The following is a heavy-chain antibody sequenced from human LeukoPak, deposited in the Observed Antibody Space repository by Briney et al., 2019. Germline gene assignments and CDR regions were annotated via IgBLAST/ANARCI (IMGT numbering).Heavy chain of an antibody. V-gene: IGHV1-69*01. CDR2: IIPIFGTA. J-gene: IGHJ3*02. CDR1: GGTFSSYA. CDR3: ARDRDFWSGQTNDAFDI. Sequence: SSVKVSCKASGGTFSSYAISWVRQAPGQGVEWMGGIIPIFGTANYAQKFQGRVTITADESTSTAYMELSSLRSEDTAVYYCARDRDFWSGQTNDAFDIWGQGTMVTVSS. D-gene: IGHD3-3*01.